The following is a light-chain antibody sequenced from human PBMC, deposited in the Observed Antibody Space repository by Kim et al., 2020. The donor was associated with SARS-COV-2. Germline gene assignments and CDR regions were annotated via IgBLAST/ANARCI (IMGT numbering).Light chain of an antibody. CDR3: QQYYSAPLT. CDR1: QSVLYSSNNKNY. J-gene: IGKJ4*01. CDR2: WAS. V-gene: IGKV4-1*01. Sequence: ATINCKSSQSVLYSSNNKNYLAWFQRKPGQPPKLLIYWASTRESGVPDRFSGSGSGTDFTLTISSLQAEDVAFYYCQQYYSAPLTFGGGTKVEIK.